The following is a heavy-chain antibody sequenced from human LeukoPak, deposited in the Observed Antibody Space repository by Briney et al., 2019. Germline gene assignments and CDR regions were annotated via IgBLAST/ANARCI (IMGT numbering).Heavy chain of an antibody. V-gene: IGHV3-74*03. CDR2: INKDGSRA. CDR3: VREEQEMATHFYYMDV. Sequence: LPGGSLRLSCAASGFTVSSYWIHWVRQAPGKGLVWVSRINKDGSRAKYADSVKGRFTISRDNAKNTLYLQMNSLRAEDTAVYYCVREEQEMATHFYYMDVWGKGTTVTVSS. J-gene: IGHJ6*03. D-gene: IGHD5-24*01. CDR1: GFTVSSYW.